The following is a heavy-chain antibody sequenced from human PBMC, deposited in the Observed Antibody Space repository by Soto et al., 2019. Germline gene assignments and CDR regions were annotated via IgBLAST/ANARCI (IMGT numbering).Heavy chain of an antibody. V-gene: IGHV4-30-4*01. D-gene: IGHD1-26*01. CDR1: GGSISSGDYY. J-gene: IGHJ5*02. CDR2: IYYSGST. Sequence: TLSHIFTVSGGSISSGDYYWSWIRQPPGKGLEWIGYIYYSGSTYYNPSLKSRVTISVDTSKNQFSLKLSSVTAADTAVYYCAREEVHSGSYYEYNWFDPWGQGTLVTVSS. CDR3: AREEVHSGSYYEYNWFDP.